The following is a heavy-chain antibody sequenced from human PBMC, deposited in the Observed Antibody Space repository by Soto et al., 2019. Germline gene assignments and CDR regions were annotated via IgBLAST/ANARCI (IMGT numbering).Heavy chain of an antibody. V-gene: IGHV4-4*02. CDR1: SGSVTSNNW. D-gene: IGHD3-10*01. Sequence: QVQLQESGPGLVKPSGTLSLTCTVTSGSVTSNNWWSWVRQSPGRGLEWIGEVYHGGSTNYNPSLRSRSPIAVDTSRNQFSLRMTSVTAADTAVYYCAGKRGSIKVRGPFDIWGQGTLVPVSS. J-gene: IGHJ3*02. CDR2: VYHGGST. CDR3: AGKRGSIKVRGPFDI.